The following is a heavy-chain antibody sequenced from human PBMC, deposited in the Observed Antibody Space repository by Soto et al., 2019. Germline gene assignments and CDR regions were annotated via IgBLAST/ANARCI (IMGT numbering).Heavy chain of an antibody. CDR3: VRATGDCSGGSCYYFLDY. J-gene: IGHJ4*02. Sequence: SETLSLTCTVSGGSISSYYWSWIRQPAGKGLEGIGYIYYSGSTHYNPSLKSRVTISVDTSKNQFSLKLSSVTAADTADYKSVRATGDCSGGSCYYFLDYWRQGTLVTVSS. CDR2: IYYSGST. D-gene: IGHD2-15*01. V-gene: IGHV4-59*01. CDR1: GGSISSYY.